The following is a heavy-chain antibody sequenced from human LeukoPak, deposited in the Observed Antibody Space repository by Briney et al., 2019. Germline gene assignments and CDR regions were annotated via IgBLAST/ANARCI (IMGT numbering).Heavy chain of an antibody. D-gene: IGHD6-19*01. CDR2: IIPIFGTA. J-gene: IGHJ5*02. Sequence: SVRVSCKASGGTFSSYAISWVRQAPGQGLEWMGGIIPIFGTANYAHKFQGRVTITTDESTSTAYMELSSLRSEDTAVYYCARGRASAAQFDPWGQGILVTVSS. V-gene: IGHV1-69*05. CDR1: GGTFSSYA. CDR3: ARGRASAAQFDP.